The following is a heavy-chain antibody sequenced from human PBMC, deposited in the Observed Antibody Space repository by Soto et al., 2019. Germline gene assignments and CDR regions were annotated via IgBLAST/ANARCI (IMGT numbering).Heavy chain of an antibody. CDR2: ISYGATP. Sequence: PSETLSLTCSVSGASITTSPYNWAWIRQPPKKGLQWIGTISYGATPYSTASLESRVTMSLGTSKNQFSLKLSSVTAADTAVYYCARHPTGFPNWCDRWGQGTLFTVSS. J-gene: IGHJ4*02. CDR1: GASITTSPYN. V-gene: IGHV4-39*01. D-gene: IGHD1-1*01. CDR3: ARHPTGFPNWCDR.